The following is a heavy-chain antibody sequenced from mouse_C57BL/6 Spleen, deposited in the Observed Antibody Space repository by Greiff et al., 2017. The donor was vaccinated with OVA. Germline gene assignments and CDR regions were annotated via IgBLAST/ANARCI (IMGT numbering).Heavy chain of an antibody. J-gene: IGHJ3*01. Sequence: QVQLQQPGAELVKPGASVKLSCKASGYTFTSYWMHWVKQRPGRGLEWIGRIAPNSGGTKYNEKFKSKATLTVDKPSSTAYMQLSSLTSEDSAVYYWARGAYEYSWFAYWGQGTLVTVSA. CDR1: GYTFTSYW. D-gene: IGHD2-4*01. V-gene: IGHV1-72*01. CDR2: IAPNSGGT. CDR3: ARGAYEYSWFAY.